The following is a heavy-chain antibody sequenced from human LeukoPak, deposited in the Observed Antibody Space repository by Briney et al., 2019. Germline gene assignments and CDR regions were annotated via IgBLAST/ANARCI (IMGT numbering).Heavy chain of an antibody. J-gene: IGHJ4*02. CDR1: GFTFSNCE. Sequence: GGSLRLSCAASGFTFSNCEMNWVRQAPGKGLEWVSYISSSGTLMFYSDSVKGRFTISRDNASVSLQMNSLRAEDTALYYCARSITDYGDYDSPFFDYWGQGTLVTVSS. CDR3: ARSITDYGDYDSPFFDY. CDR2: ISSSGTLM. V-gene: IGHV3-48*03. D-gene: IGHD4-17*01.